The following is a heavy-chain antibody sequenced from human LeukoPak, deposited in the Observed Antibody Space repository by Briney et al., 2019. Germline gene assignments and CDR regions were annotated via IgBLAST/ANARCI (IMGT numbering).Heavy chain of an antibody. D-gene: IGHD2-2*01. Sequence: ASVKFSCKVSGYTLTELSMHWVRQAPGKGLEWMGGFDPEDGETIYAQKFQGRVTMTEDTSTDTAYMELSSLRSEDTAVYYCASRYCSSTSCYDWFDPWGQGTLVTVSS. CDR3: ASRYCSSTSCYDWFDP. V-gene: IGHV1-24*01. J-gene: IGHJ5*02. CDR1: GYTLTELS. CDR2: FDPEDGET.